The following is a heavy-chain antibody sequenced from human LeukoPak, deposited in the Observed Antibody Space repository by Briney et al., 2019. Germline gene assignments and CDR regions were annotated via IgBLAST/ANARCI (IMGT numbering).Heavy chain of an antibody. CDR3: ARGPYYDFWSGYYGGYYFDY. J-gene: IGHJ4*02. CDR2: INHSGST. D-gene: IGHD3-3*01. CDR1: GASISSDY. Sequence: PSETLSLTCTVSGASISSDYWNWIRQPPGKGLEWIGEINHSGSTNYNPSLKSRVTISVDTSRNQFSLKLSSVTAADTAVYYCARGPYYDFWSGYYGGYYFDYWGQGTLVTVSS. V-gene: IGHV4-34*01.